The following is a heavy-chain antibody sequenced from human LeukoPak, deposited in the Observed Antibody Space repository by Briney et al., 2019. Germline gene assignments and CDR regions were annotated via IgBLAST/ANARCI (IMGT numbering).Heavy chain of an antibody. CDR2: IYTSGST. Sequence: SETLSLTCTVSGSSISSYYWSWIRQPAGKGLEWIGRIYTSGSTNYNPSLKSRVTMSVDTSKNQFSLKLSSVTAADTAVYYCARDRDYVWGSYRPYFDYWGQGTLVTVSS. CDR3: ARDRDYVWGSYRPYFDY. V-gene: IGHV4-4*07. D-gene: IGHD3-16*02. CDR1: GSSISSYY. J-gene: IGHJ4*02.